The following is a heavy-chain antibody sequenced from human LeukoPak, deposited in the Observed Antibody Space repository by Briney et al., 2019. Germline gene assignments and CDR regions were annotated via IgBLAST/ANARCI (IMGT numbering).Heavy chain of an antibody. V-gene: IGHV3-48*04. J-gene: IGHJ4*02. D-gene: IGHD5-12*01. Sequence: GGSLRLSCAASGFTFSSYSMNWVRQAPGKGLEWVSSISSSGSTKYYADSLKGRFTISSDNARNSLYLQMNSLRAEDTAVYYCAKDEGDSGYSGYDSRPSFDYWGQGTLVTVSS. CDR3: AKDEGDSGYSGYDSRPSFDY. CDR1: GFTFSSYS. CDR2: ISSSGSTK.